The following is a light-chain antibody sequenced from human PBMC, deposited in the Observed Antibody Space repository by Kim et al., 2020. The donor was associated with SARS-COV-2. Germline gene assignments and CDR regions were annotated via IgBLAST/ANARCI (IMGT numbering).Light chain of an antibody. Sequence: QSALTQPASVSGSPGQSITISCTGTSSDVGAYDYVSWFKQLPGKAPQLVIYDVSFRPSGISNRLSGSKSGNTASLTISGLQTEDEADYFCSSYTGTTTLYGFGTGTKVTVL. CDR2: DVS. CDR1: SSDVGAYDY. CDR3: SSYTGTTTLYG. V-gene: IGLV2-14*03. J-gene: IGLJ1*01.